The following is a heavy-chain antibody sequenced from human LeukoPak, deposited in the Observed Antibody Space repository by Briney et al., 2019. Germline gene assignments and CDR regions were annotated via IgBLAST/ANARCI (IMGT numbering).Heavy chain of an antibody. V-gene: IGHV1-18*01. J-gene: IGHJ2*01. CDR1: GYTFTSYG. D-gene: IGHD2-2*01. Sequence: ASVKVSCKASGYTFTSYGISWVRQAPGQGLEWMGWISAYNGNTNYAQKLQGRVTMTTDTSTSTAYMELRSLRSDDTAVYYCARTLRGYCSSTSCYRYFDLWGRVTLVTVSS. CDR2: ISAYNGNT. CDR3: ARTLRGYCSSTSCYRYFDL.